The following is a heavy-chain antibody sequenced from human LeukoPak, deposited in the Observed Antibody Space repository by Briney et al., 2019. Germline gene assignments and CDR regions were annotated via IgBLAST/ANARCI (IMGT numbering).Heavy chain of an antibody. J-gene: IGHJ4*02. V-gene: IGHV3-43*02. CDR2: ISGDGGST. CDR3: AKATRGYYDSSGYYCLLDY. D-gene: IGHD3-22*01. CDR1: GFTFDDYA. Sequence: GGSLRLSCAASGFTFDDYAIHWVRQAPGLGREWVSRISGDGGSTYYADSVKGRFTISRDNSKNSLSLHMNSLRTEDTALYYCAKATRGYYDSSGYYCLLDYWGQGTLVTVSS.